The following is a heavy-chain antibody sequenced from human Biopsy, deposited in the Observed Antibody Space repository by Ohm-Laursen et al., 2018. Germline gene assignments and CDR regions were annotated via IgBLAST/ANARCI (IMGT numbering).Heavy chain of an antibody. Sequence: SLRLSCTASGFPFSAYWMNWIRQAPGKGLEWVANIKEDGSEKYYVDSVEGRFTISRDNAQNSLILQMSSLKVEDTAVYYCARAFRRGGGAYSAWGQGTLVTVSS. D-gene: IGHD4-11*01. CDR1: GFPFSAYW. V-gene: IGHV3-7*01. CDR2: IKEDGSEK. CDR3: ARAFRRGGGAYSA. J-gene: IGHJ5*02.